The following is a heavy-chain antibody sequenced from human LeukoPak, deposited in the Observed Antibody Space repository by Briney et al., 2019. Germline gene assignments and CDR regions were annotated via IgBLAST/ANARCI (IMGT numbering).Heavy chain of an antibody. V-gene: IGHV3-30-3*01. J-gene: IGHJ4*02. CDR1: GFTFSSYA. D-gene: IGHD1-26*01. CDR2: ISYDGSNK. CDR3: ARVRHTDATYHFDY. Sequence: PGGSLRLSCAASGFTFSSYAMHWVRQAPGKGLEWVAVISYDGSNKYYADSVKGRFTISRDNSKNTLYLQMNSLRAEDTAVYYCARVRHTDATYHFDYWGQGTLVTVSS.